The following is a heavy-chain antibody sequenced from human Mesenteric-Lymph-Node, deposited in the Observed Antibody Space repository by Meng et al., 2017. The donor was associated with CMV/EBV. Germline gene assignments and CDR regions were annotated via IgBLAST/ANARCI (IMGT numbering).Heavy chain of an antibody. D-gene: IGHD3-22*01. V-gene: IGHV3-NL1*01. Sequence: GESLKISCAASGFTFSSYGMHWVRQAPGKGLEWVSLISGGGTSTFYADSVKGRFTISRDNSKNTLYLQMNSLRAEDTAVYYCAKDKGAYDSSGSYFDYWGQGTLVTVSS. CDR3: AKDKGAYDSSGSYFDY. J-gene: IGHJ4*02. CDR2: ISGGGTST. CDR1: GFTFSSYG.